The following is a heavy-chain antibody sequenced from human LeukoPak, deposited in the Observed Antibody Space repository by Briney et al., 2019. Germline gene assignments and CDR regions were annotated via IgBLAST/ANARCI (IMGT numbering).Heavy chain of an antibody. D-gene: IGHD2-15*01. CDR1: GYTFTSYY. CDR2: INPSGGST. J-gene: IGHJ4*02. CDR3: ARDRWEWWQDY. V-gene: IGHV1-46*01. Sequence: GASVKVSCKASGYTFTSYYMHWVRQAPGQGLEWMGIINPSGGSTSYAQKFQGRVTMTRDTSISTAYMELSRLRSDDTAVYYCARDRWEWWQDYWGQGTLVTVSS.